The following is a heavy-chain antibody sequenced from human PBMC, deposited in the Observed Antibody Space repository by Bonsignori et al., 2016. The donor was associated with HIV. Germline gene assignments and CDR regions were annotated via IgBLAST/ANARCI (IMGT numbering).Heavy chain of an antibody. CDR1: GFPFDDYA. Sequence: EGQLVESGGGLVQPGRSLRLSCAASGFPFDDYAMHWVRQVPGKGLEWVSGIKWNSGTTVYADSVKGRFTISRDNAKNALYLQMDGLRPEDTALYYCLKDASAYITYLFYLWGQGTMVTVS. D-gene: IGHD4-11*01. CDR3: LKDASAYITYLFYL. J-gene: IGHJ3*01. CDR2: IKWNSGTT. V-gene: IGHV3-9*01.